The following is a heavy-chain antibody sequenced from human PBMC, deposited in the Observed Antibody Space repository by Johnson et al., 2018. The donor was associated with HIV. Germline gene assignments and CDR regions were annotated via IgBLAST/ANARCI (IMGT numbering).Heavy chain of an antibody. D-gene: IGHD1-26*01. CDR1: GFTVSSNY. V-gene: IGHV3-15*05. J-gene: IGHJ3*02. Sequence: VQLVESGGGLVQPGGSLRLSCAASGFTVSSNYMSWVRQAPGKGLEWVGSIKSKTDGGTTDYAAPVKGRFTISRDNAKNSLYLQMNSLRAEDTAVFYCARTSEWATYQDAFDIWGQGTMVSVSS. CDR3: ARTSEWATYQDAFDI. CDR2: IKSKTDGGTT.